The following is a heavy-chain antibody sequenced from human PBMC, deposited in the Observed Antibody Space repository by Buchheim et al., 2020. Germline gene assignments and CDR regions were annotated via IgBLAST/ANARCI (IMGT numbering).Heavy chain of an antibody. CDR2: IWYDGSNK. V-gene: IGHV3-33*01. CDR1: GFTFSSYG. CDR3: ARDLSYGDRRFDY. Sequence: QVQLVESGGGVVQPGRSLRLSCAASGFTFSSYGMHWVRQAPGKGLEWVAVIWYDGSNKYYADSVKGRFTISRDNSKNTLYRQMNSLRAEDTAVYYCARDLSYGDRRFDYWGQGTL. D-gene: IGHD4-17*01. J-gene: IGHJ4*02.